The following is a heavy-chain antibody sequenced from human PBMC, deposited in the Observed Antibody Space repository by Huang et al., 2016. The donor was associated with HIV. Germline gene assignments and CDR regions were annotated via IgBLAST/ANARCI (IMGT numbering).Heavy chain of an antibody. V-gene: IGHV7-4-1*02. CDR2: INTTTGNP. CDR3: ASSPREVVGVFDY. CDR1: GYTFTSYA. J-gene: IGHJ4*02. D-gene: IGHD3-3*01. Sequence: QVQLVQSGSELKKPGASVKVSCKASGYTFTSYAMKWVRQAPGQGLEWVGGINTTTGNPTYSQGFTGRFVFSLDSSVRTAYLQISSLKAEDTAVYYCASSPREVVGVFDYWGQGTLVTVSS.